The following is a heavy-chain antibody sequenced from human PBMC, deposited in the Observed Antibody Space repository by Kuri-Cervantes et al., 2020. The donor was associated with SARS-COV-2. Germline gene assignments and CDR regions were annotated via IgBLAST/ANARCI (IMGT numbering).Heavy chain of an antibody. D-gene: IGHD3-10*01. Sequence: ASVKVSCKAFGYTFNIYDINWVRQAPGQGLEWMGWINPNSGGTNYAQKFQGRVTMTRDTSISTAYVELSRLRSDDTAVYYCARDSVDVFDIWGQGTMVTVSS. CDR3: ARDSVDVFDI. CDR1: GYTFNIYD. CDR2: INPNSGGT. V-gene: IGHV1-2*02. J-gene: IGHJ3*02.